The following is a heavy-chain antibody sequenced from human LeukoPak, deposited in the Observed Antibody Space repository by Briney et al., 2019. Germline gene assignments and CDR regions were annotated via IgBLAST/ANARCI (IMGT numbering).Heavy chain of an antibody. D-gene: IGHD6-13*01. V-gene: IGHV1-18*01. CDR2: ISAYNGNT. Sequence: ASLKVSCKASGYTFTSYGISCVRQAPGQGLEWMGWISAYNGNTNYAQKLQGRVTMTTDTSTSTAYMELRSLRSDDTAVYYCARLPGYSSRRYYYMDVWGKGTTVTISS. J-gene: IGHJ6*03. CDR3: ARLPGYSSRRYYYMDV. CDR1: GYTFTSYG.